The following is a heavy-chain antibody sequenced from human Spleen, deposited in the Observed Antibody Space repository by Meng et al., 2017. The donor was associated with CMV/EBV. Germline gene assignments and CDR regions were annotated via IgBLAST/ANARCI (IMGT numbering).Heavy chain of an antibody. J-gene: IGHJ5*02. CDR2: ISYDGSNK. CDR3: AKDRNPTMTTVTASWFDP. D-gene: IGHD4-11*01. CDR1: GFTFSDYA. V-gene: IGHV3-30-3*01. Sequence: GGSLRLSCAASGFTFSDYAIHWVRQAPGKGLEWVAVISYDGSNKYYADSVKGRFTISRDNSENTLYLQMNSLRAEDTAVYYCAKDRNPTMTTVTASWFDPWGQGTLVTVSS.